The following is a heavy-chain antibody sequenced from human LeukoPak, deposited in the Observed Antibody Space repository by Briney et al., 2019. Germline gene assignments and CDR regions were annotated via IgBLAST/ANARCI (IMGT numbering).Heavy chain of an antibody. CDR1: GGTFSSYA. D-gene: IGHD6-6*01. CDR3: ARRGSSSPYYYYYMDV. CDR2: IIPIFGTA. V-gene: IGHV1-69*05. J-gene: IGHJ6*03. Sequence: SVKVSCKASGGTFSSYAISWVRQAPGQGLEWMGGIIPIFGTANYAQKFQGRVTITTDESTSTAYMELSSLRSEDTAVYYCARRGSSSPYYYYYMDVWGKGTTVTVSS.